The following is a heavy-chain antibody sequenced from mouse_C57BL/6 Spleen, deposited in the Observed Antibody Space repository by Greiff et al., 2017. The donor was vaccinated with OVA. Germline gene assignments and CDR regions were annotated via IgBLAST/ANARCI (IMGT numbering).Heavy chain of an antibody. V-gene: IGHV14-4*01. J-gene: IGHJ3*01. Sequence: EVQLQESGAELVRPGASVKLSCTASGFNIKDDYMHWVKQRPEQGLEWIGWIDPENGDTEYASKFQGKATITADTSSNTAYLQLSSLTSEDTAVYYCTESNYGDYWGQGTLVTVSA. CDR2: IDPENGDT. CDR3: TESNYGDY. CDR1: GFNIKDDY. D-gene: IGHD2-5*01.